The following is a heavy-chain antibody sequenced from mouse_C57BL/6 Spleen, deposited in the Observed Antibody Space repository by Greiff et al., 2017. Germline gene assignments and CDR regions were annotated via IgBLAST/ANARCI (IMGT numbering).Heavy chain of an antibody. CDR3: ARGRDAMDY. CDR1: GFSLTSYG. Sequence: VQLQQSGPGLVQPSQSLSLTCTVSGFSLTSYGVHWVRQSPGTGLEWLGVIWSGGSTDYNAAFISRLSISKDNSKSQVFFKMNSLQADDTAIYYCARGRDAMDYWGQGTSVTVSS. J-gene: IGHJ4*01. CDR2: IWSGGST. V-gene: IGHV2-2*01.